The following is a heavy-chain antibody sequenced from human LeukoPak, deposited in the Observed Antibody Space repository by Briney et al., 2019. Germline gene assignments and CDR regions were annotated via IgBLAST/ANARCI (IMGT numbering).Heavy chain of an antibody. CDR2: IYPGDSDT. CDR1: GYSFTNHW. D-gene: IGHD2-2*01. J-gene: IGHJ1*01. Sequence: GESLKISCEGSGYSFTNHWIGWVRQMPGKGLEWMGIIYPGDSDTRYSPSFQGQVTISADKSISTAYLQWRSLKASDTAMYFCARRGDCSNTTCLLGAAQHWGQGTLVTVSS. V-gene: IGHV5-51*01. CDR3: ARRGDCSNTTCLLGAAQH.